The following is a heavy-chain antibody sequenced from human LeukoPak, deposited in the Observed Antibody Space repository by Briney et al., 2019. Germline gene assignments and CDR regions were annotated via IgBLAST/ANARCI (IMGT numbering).Heavy chain of an antibody. V-gene: IGHV3-9*01. Sequence: GGSLRLSCAASGFTFDDYAMPWVGQAPGKGLEWVSGISWNSGSIGYADSVKGRFTISRDNAKNSLYLQMNSLRAEDTALYYCAKDISPTTVPAAYDGMDVWGQGTTVTVSS. CDR1: GFTFDDYA. D-gene: IGHD2-2*01. CDR2: ISWNSGSI. J-gene: IGHJ6*02. CDR3: AKDISPTTVPAAYDGMDV.